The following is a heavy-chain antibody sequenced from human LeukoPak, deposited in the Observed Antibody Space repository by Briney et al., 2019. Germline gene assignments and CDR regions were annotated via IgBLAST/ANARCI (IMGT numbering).Heavy chain of an antibody. Sequence: KPGGSLRLSCAASGFTFSSYSMNWARQAPGKGLEWVSSISSSSSYIYYADSVKGRFTISRDNAKNSLYLQMNSLRAEDTAVYYCARVGLYLSPAALDYWGQGTLVTVSS. CDR1: GFTFSSYS. D-gene: IGHD2-2*01. CDR2: ISSSSSYI. V-gene: IGHV3-21*01. CDR3: ARVGLYLSPAALDY. J-gene: IGHJ4*02.